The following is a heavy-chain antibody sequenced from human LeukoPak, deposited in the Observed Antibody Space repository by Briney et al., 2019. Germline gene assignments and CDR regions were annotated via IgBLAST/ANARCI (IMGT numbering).Heavy chain of an antibody. CDR3: ARDRRLNYYDSSGYFS. J-gene: IGHJ5*02. V-gene: IGHV4-59*12. CDR1: GGSISSYY. Sequence: SETLSLTCTVSGGSISSYYWSWIRQPPGKGLEWIGYIYYSGSTNYNPSLKSRVTISVDTSKNQFSLKLSSVTAADTAVYYCARDRRLNYYDSSGYFSWGQGTLVTVSS. D-gene: IGHD3-22*01. CDR2: IYYSGST.